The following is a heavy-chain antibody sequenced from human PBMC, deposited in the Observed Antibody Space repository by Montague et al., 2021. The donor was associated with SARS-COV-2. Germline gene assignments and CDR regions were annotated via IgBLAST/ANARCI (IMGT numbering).Heavy chain of an antibody. CDR3: ASGFRSVVPAVLGVAFYYYCEMDV. CDR2: INHSGST. Sequence: SETLSLTCAVYGGSFSGYYWSWIRQPPGKGLEWIGEINHSGSTNYNPSLKSRVTISVDTSKNQFSLKLSSVTAADTAVYFCASGFRSVVPAVLGVAFYYYCEMDVWGQGTTVTVSS. J-gene: IGHJ6*02. V-gene: IGHV4-34*01. D-gene: IGHD2-2*01. CDR1: GGSFSGYY.